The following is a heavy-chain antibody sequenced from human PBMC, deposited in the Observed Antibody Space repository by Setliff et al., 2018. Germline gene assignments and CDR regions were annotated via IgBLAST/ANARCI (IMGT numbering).Heavy chain of an antibody. J-gene: IGHJ4*02. CDR3: ARGGYYYIRSYFDY. CDR1: GGSFSGYY. V-gene: IGHV4-34*01. CDR2: INHCGST. D-gene: IGHD3-22*01. Sequence: PSETLSLTCAVYGGSFSGYYWSWIRQPPGKGLEWIGEINHCGSTNYNPSLKSRVTISVDTSKNQFSLKLSSVTAADTAVYYCARGGYYYIRSYFDYWGQGTLVTVSS.